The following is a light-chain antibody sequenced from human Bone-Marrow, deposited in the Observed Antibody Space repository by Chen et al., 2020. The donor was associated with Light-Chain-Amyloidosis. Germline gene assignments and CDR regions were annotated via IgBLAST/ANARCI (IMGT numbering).Light chain of an antibody. CDR3: ATWDDSLKV. Sequence: SVLTQPPSAPGTPGPRVTIPCSGISSNIGSNTVNWYQQLPGTAPKLLMFSNDQRPSGVPDRFSGSKSGTSASLAISGLQSEDEAEYYCATWDDSLKVIGGGTKLTVL. J-gene: IGLJ3*02. CDR2: SND. CDR1: SSNIGSNT. V-gene: IGLV1-44*01.